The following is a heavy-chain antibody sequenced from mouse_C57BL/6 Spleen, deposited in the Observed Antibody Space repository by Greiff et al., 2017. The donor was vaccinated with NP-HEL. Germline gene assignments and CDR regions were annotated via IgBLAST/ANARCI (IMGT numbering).Heavy chain of an antibody. Sequence: EVQLVESVAELVRPGASVKLSCTASGFNIKNTYMHWVKQRPEQGLEWIGRIDPANGNTKYAPKFQGKATITADTSSNTAYLQLSSLTSEDTAIYYCASFYYGSSYGWFAYWGQGTLVTVSA. J-gene: IGHJ3*01. CDR3: ASFYYGSSYGWFAY. CDR2: IDPANGNT. D-gene: IGHD1-1*01. V-gene: IGHV14-3*01. CDR1: GFNIKNTY.